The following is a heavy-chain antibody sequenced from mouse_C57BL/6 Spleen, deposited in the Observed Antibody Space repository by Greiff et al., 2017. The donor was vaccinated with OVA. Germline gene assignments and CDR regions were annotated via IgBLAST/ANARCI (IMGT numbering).Heavy chain of an antibody. CDR1: GYTFTSYG. Sequence: VKLQESGAELARPGASVKLSCKASGYTFTSYGISWVKQRTGQGLEWIGEIYPRSGNTYYNEKFKGKATLTADKSSSTAYMELRSLTSEDSAVYFCARPPDYYGSSSYYFDYWGQGTTLTVSS. V-gene: IGHV1-81*01. CDR3: ARPPDYYGSSSYYFDY. D-gene: IGHD1-1*01. CDR2: IYPRSGNT. J-gene: IGHJ2*01.